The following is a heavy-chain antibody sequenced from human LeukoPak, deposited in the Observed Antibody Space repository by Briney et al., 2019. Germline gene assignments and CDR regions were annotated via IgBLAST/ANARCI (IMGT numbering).Heavy chain of an antibody. D-gene: IGHD3-22*01. CDR1: GGSISSSSYY. J-gene: IGHJ4*02. V-gene: IGHV4-39*07. CDR2: IYHSGST. Sequence: SETLSLACTVSGGSISSSSYYWGWIRQPPGKGLEWIGSIYHSGSTNYNPSLKSRVTISVDKSKNHFSLKLSSVTAGDTAVYYCARLGDSSGYYAFDYWGQGTLVTVSS. CDR3: ARLGDSSGYYAFDY.